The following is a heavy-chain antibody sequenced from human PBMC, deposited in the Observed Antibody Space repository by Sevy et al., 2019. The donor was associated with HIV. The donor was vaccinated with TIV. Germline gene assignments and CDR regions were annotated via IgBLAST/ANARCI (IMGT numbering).Heavy chain of an antibody. D-gene: IGHD3-16*02. J-gene: IGHJ6*02. V-gene: IGHV4-4*07. CDR1: GGSISSYY. CDR2: IYTSGST. Sequence: SDTLSLTCTVSGGSISSYYWSWIRQPAGKGLEWIGRIYTSGSTNYNPSLKSRVTMSVDTSKNQVSLKLGSVTAADTAVYYSARESAYAYVWGSYRSYYYYGMDVWGQGTTVTVSS. CDR3: ARESAYAYVWGSYRSYYYYGMDV.